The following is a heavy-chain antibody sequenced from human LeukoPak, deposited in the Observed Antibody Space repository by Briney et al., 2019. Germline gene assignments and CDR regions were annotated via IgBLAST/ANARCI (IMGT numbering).Heavy chain of an antibody. V-gene: IGHV3-23*01. Sequence: PGGSLRLSCAASGFTFSSYSMSWVRQAPGKGLEWVSSLSGSGGSTYYADSVKGRFTISRGNSKNTLYLQMNSLRAEDTAVYYCARDGGYRGYDADCWGQGTLVTVSS. CDR2: LSGSGGST. CDR3: ARDGGYRGYDADC. J-gene: IGHJ4*02. CDR1: GFTFSSYS. D-gene: IGHD5-12*01.